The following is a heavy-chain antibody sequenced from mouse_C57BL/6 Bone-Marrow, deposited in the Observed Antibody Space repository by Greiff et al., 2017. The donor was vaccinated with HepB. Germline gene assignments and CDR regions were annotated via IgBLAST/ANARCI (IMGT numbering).Heavy chain of an antibody. CDR3: ARRAYRGGYYAMDY. V-gene: IGHV1-80*01. CDR1: GYAFSSYW. CDR2: IYPGDGDT. J-gene: IGHJ4*01. Sequence: QVQLKQSGAELVKPGASVKISCKASGYAFSSYWMNWVKQRPGKGLEWIGQIYPGDGDTNYNGKFKGKATLTADKSSSTAYMQLSSLTSEDSAVYFCARRAYRGGYYAMDYWGQGTSVTVSS. D-gene: IGHD2-10*01.